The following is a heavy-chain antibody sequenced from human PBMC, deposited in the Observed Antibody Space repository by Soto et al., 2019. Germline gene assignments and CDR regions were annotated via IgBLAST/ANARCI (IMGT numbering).Heavy chain of an antibody. Sequence: QVQLQESGPGLVQPSQTLSLTCSVSSDSLTVVSYSWNWIRQFPGKVLEWMGYTSYGGTTNYNPPLDGRATISVDTSKNAFALRLTSVTAADTAVYWCARDKGAQFDGYFDLWGRGTLVTVS. J-gene: IGHJ2*01. D-gene: IGHD3-10*01. CDR1: SDSLTVVSYS. V-gene: IGHV4-31*03. CDR3: ARDKGAQFDGYFDL. CDR2: TSYGGTT.